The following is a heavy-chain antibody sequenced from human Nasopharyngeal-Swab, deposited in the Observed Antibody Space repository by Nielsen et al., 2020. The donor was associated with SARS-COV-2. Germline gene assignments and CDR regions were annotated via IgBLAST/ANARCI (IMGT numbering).Heavy chain of an antibody. CDR3: TRDVVAGKEGYFDY. V-gene: IGHV3-49*04. CDR1: GFPFGDYA. J-gene: IGHJ4*02. Sequence: SCTASGFPFGDYAMSWVRQAPGKGLEWVGFIRSKAYGGTTEYAASVKGRFTISRDDSKSIAYLQMNSLKTEDTAVYYCTRDVVAGKEGYFDYWGQGTLVTVSS. CDR2: IRSKAYGGTT. D-gene: IGHD6-19*01.